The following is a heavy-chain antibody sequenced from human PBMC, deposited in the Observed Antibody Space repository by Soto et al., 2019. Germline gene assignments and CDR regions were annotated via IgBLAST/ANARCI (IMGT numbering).Heavy chain of an antibody. Sequence: SVKVSCKASGYTFTSYGIHWVRQAPGQGLEWMGIINPSGGSTSYAQKFQGRVTMTRDTSTSTVYMELSSLRSEDTAVYYCARGEPLHYYDSSGPRPNWFDPWGQGTLVTVSS. CDR1: GYTFTSYG. D-gene: IGHD3-22*01. CDR3: ARGEPLHYYDSSGPRPNWFDP. J-gene: IGHJ5*02. V-gene: IGHV1-46*01. CDR2: INPSGGST.